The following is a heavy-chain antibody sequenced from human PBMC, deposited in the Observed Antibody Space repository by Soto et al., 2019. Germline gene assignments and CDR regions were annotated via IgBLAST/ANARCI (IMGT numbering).Heavy chain of an antibody. V-gene: IGHV3-7*01. J-gene: IGHJ3*02. CDR2: MKGDGSKE. CDR1: GFTFSTSW. CDR3: ARDLKYGVSTDYYDVFDT. D-gene: IGHD3-10*01. Sequence: VQLVESGGGLVQPGGSLRLSCLASGFTFSTSWMTWVRQAPGKGLEWVANMKGDGSKENYVDSVKGRITISRDNAKNTVFLQMNSPIDEHTALYYCARDLKYGVSTDYYDVFDTWGQGTMVTVSP.